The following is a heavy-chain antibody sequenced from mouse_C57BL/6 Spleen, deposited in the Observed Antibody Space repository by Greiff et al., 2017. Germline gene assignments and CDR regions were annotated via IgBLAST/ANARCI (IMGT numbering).Heavy chain of an antibody. V-gene: IGHV3-6*01. CDR3: ARGIMDY. Sequence: ESGPGLVKPSQSLSLTCSVTGYSITSGYYWNWIRQFPGNKLEWMGYISYDGSNNYNPSLKNRISITRDTSKNQFCLKLNSVTTEDTATYYCARGIMDYWGQGTSVTVSS. CDR2: ISYDGSN. J-gene: IGHJ4*01. CDR1: GYSITSGYY.